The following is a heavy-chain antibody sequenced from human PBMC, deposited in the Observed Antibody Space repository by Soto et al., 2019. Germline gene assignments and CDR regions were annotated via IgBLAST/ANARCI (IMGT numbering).Heavy chain of an antibody. CDR3: ARVPGP. CDR2: INHSGST. J-gene: IGHJ5*02. V-gene: IGHV4-34*01. Sequence: SETLSLTCAVYGGSFSDYYWSWIRQPPGKGLEWIGEINHSGSTNYNPSLKSRVTISVDTSKNQFSLKLSSVTAADTAVYYCARVPGPWGQGTLVTSPQ. CDR1: GGSFSDYY. D-gene: IGHD7-27*01.